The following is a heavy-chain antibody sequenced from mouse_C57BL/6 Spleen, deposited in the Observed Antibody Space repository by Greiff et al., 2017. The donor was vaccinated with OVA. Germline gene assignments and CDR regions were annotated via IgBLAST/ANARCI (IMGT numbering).Heavy chain of an antibody. CDR1: GYTFTSYW. CDR2: ITPSSGYT. CDR3: ASSPNPDYFDY. D-gene: IGHD6-1*01. J-gene: IGHJ2*01. V-gene: IGHV1-7*01. Sequence: QVTLKESGAELAKPGASVKLSCKASGYTFTSYWMHWVKQRPGQGLEWIGYITPSSGYTKYNQKFKDKATLTADKSSSTAYMQLSSLTYEDSAVYYCASSPNPDYFDYWGQGTTLTVSS.